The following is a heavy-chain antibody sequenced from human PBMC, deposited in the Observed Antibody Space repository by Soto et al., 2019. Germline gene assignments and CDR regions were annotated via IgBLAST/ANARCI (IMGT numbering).Heavy chain of an antibody. V-gene: IGHV3-21*06. CDR3: ARESEDLTSNFDY. CDR1: GFTFTRYS. J-gene: IGHJ4*02. CDR2: ISSTTNYI. Sequence: PGGSLRLSCSAAGFTFTRYSMNWVRQAPGKGLEWVSSISSTTNYIYYGDSMKGRFTISRDNAKNSLYLEMNSLRAEDTAVYYCARESEDLTSNFDYWGQGTLVTVSS.